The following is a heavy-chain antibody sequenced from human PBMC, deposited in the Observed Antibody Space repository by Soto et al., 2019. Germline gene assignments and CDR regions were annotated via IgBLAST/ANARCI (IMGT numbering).Heavy chain of an antibody. CDR2: ISYDGSNK. V-gene: IGHV3-30-3*01. J-gene: IGHJ5*02. D-gene: IGHD2-21*02. CDR3: ARDGLSGGDCYWFDP. CDR1: GFTFSSYA. Sequence: QVQLVESGGGVVQPGRSLRLSCAASGFTFSSYAMHWVRQAPGKGLEWVAVISYDGSNKYYADSVKGRFTISRDNSKNTLYLQMNILRAKDTAVYYCARDGLSGGDCYWFDPWGQGTLVTVS.